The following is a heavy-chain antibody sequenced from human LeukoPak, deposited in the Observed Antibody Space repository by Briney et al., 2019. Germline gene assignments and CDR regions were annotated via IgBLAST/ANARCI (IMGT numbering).Heavy chain of an antibody. CDR3: AGRSA. Sequence: SETLSLTCAVYGGSFSGYYWSWIRQPPGKGLEWIGEINHSGSTNYNPSLESRVTISVDTSKNQFSLKLSSVTAADTAVYYCAGRSAWGQGTLVTVSS. CDR1: GGSFSGYY. CDR2: INHSGST. J-gene: IGHJ5*02. D-gene: IGHD1-26*01. V-gene: IGHV4-34*01.